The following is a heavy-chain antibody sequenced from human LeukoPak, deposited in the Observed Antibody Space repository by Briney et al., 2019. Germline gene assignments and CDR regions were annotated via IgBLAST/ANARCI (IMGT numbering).Heavy chain of an antibody. Sequence: SETLSLTCAVYGGSFSGYYWSWIRQPPGKGLEWIGEINHSGSTNYNPPLKSRVTISVDTSKNQFSLKLSSVTAADTAVYYCARTYQGYWGQGTLVTVSS. CDR2: INHSGST. CDR1: GGSFSGYY. D-gene: IGHD2-2*01. CDR3: ARTYQGY. J-gene: IGHJ4*02. V-gene: IGHV4-34*01.